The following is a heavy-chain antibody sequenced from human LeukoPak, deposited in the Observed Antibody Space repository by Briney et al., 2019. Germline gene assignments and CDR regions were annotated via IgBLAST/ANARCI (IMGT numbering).Heavy chain of an antibody. V-gene: IGHV1-2*06. D-gene: IGHD5-24*01. J-gene: IGHJ5*02. CDR3: ARNNFDNWFDP. Sequence: ASVKVSCKASGYTFTGYYMHWVRQAPGQGLEWMGRINPNSGGTNYAQKIQGRVTMTRDTSISTAYMELSRLRSDDTAVYYCARNNFDNWFDPWGQGTLVTVSS. CDR2: INPNSGGT. CDR1: GYTFTGYY.